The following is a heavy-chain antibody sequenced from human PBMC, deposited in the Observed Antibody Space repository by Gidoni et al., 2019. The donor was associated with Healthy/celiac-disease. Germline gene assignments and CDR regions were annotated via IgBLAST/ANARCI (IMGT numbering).Heavy chain of an antibody. D-gene: IGHD3-22*01. J-gene: IGHJ1*01. Sequence: QVQLVQSGAEVKKPGASVTVSCKVSGDTLTELSMHWVRQAPGKGLEWMGGFDPEDGETIYAQKFQGRVTMTEDTSTDTAYMELSSLRSEDTAVYYCATEGYYDSSGYYYPYFQHWGQGTLVTVSS. CDR1: GDTLTELS. CDR3: ATEGYYDSSGYYYPYFQH. CDR2: FDPEDGET. V-gene: IGHV1-24*01.